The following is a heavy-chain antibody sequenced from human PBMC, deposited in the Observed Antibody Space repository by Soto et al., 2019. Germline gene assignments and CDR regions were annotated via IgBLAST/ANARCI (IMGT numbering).Heavy chain of an antibody. V-gene: IGHV3-23*01. D-gene: IGHD2-21*02. CDR1: GVGLSTYA. J-gene: IGHJ4*02. CDR3: ALPSCGGDCYSPFDY. Sequence: EVQLLESGGGFVQPGGSLRLSCTASGVGLSTYAISWVRQAPGKGLEWVSVISGNSGKTDYADSVKGRFSISRDKSENTVALQINRLRAEDTAVYYCALPSCGGDCYSPFDYWGQGTLVTVSS. CDR2: ISGNSGKT.